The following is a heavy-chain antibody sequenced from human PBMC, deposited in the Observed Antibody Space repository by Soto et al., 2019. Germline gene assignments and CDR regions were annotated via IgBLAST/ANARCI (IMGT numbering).Heavy chain of an antibody. CDR1: VGTFSSYA. V-gene: IGHV1-69*01. CDR3: EFITGTRKRPGRGYYFDF. Sequence: KRYCKGSVGTFSSYAISRVRKNPGQGLEWMGGIIPIFGTANYAQKFQGRVTITADESTSTAYMELSSLRSEDTAVYYCEFITGTRKRPGRGYYFDFCAEGTLVTVSS. D-gene: IGHD1-7*01. CDR2: IIPIFGTA. J-gene: IGHJ4*02.